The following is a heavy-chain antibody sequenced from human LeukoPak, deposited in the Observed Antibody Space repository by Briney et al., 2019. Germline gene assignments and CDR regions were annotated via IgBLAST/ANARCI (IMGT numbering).Heavy chain of an antibody. D-gene: IGHD1-26*01. CDR1: GGSFSGYY. CDR3: ARTNVRGVPAAFDI. CDR2: INHSGST. J-gene: IGHJ3*02. Sequence: SETLSLTCAVYGGSFSGYYWSWIRQPPGKGLEWIGEINHSGSTNYNPSLKSRVTISVDTSRNQFSLKLSSVTAADTAVYYCARTNVRGVPAAFDIWGQGTMVTVSS. V-gene: IGHV4-34*01.